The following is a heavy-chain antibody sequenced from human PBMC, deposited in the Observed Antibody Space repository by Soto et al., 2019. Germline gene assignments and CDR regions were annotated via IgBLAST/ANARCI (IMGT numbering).Heavy chain of an antibody. V-gene: IGHV3-33*01. J-gene: IGHJ6*01. CDR2: TWCDGSNR. Sequence: PGGSLRFSCAASGFIFSSYCMHWVRQAPGKGLECVAVTWCDGSNRHYADSVKGRFTISRAKSEDTLYLQMNSLRAEDTPVYYCPGGLASAGNYYCYRMAIWGQGTTVTLSS. D-gene: IGHD4-17*01. CDR3: PGGLASAGNYYCYRMAI. CDR1: GFIFSSYC.